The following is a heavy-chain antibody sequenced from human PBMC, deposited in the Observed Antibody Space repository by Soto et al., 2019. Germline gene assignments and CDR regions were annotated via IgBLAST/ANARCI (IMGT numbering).Heavy chain of an antibody. CDR2: INPSGGST. V-gene: IGHV1-46*03. J-gene: IGHJ4*02. D-gene: IGHD2-8*01. CDR3: ARRMSPTLGFDY. Sequence: ASVKVSCKASGYTFTTYYMHWVRQAPGQGLEWMGIINPSGGSTSYAQKFQGRVTMTRDTSTSTVYMELSSLRSEDTAVYYCARRMSPTLGFDYWGQGTLVTVSS. CDR1: GYTFTTYY.